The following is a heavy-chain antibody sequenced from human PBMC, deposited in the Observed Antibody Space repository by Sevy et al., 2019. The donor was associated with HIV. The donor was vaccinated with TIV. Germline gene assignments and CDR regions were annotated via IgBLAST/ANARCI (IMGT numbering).Heavy chain of an antibody. CDR3: ARESIGATGDFDY. Sequence: SETLSLTYTVSGGSMNLYFWSWIRQPPGKRLEWIGYMYYSGSTNYNPSLKSRVTISADTLKDQFSLKLRSVTAADTAVYYCARESIGATGDFDYWGQGTLVTVSS. V-gene: IGHV4-59*01. J-gene: IGHJ4*02. CDR2: MYYSGST. CDR1: GGSMNLYF. D-gene: IGHD6-13*01.